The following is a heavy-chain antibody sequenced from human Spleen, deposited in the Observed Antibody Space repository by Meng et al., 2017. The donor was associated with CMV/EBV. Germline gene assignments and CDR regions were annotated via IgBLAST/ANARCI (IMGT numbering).Heavy chain of an antibody. Sequence: GESLKISCAASGFTFSSYSMNWVRQAPGKGLEWVSSIISGTGYIYYADSVKGRFTISRDNANNLLYLQMNSLRAEDTAVYYCARDPPPRYCTSTSCYFDYWGRGTLVTVSS. CDR1: GFTFSSYS. CDR3: ARDPPPRYCTSTSCYFDY. D-gene: IGHD2-2*01. CDR2: IISGTGYI. J-gene: IGHJ4*02. V-gene: IGHV3-21*06.